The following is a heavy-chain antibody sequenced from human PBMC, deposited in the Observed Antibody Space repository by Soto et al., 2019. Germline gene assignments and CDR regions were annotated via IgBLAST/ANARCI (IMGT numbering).Heavy chain of an antibody. CDR1: GGSISSGDYY. CDR3: ARALIQLWPHYYYGMDV. V-gene: IGHV4-30-4*01. Sequence: QVQLQESGPGLVKPSQTLSLTCTVSGGSISSGDYYWSWIRQPPGKGLEWIGYIYYSGTTYYNPSLKSRVTLSVDTSKTQFSLKVNSVTAADTAVYYCARALIQLWPHYYYGMDVWGQGTTVTVSS. CDR2: IYYSGTT. J-gene: IGHJ6*02. D-gene: IGHD5-18*01.